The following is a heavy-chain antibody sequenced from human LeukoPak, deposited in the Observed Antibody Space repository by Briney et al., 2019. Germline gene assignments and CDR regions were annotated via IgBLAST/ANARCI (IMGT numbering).Heavy chain of an antibody. J-gene: IGHJ4*02. V-gene: IGHV3-30*18. CDR3: VKDQREAYRSGWSRDFDY. Sequence: GRSLRLSCAASGFTFSSYGMHWVRQAPGKGLEWVAVISYDGSNKYYADSVKGRFTISRDNSKNTLYLQVNSLRVEDTAVYYCVKDQREAYRSGWSRDFDYWGQGTLVTVSS. D-gene: IGHD6-19*01. CDR2: ISYDGSNK. CDR1: GFTFSSYG.